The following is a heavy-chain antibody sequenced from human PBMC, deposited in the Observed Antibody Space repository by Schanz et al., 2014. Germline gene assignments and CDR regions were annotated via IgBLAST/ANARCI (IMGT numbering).Heavy chain of an antibody. CDR3: ARDKGGYYPFDY. D-gene: IGHD3-3*01. CDR1: GFTFGTYG. J-gene: IGHJ4*02. Sequence: QVQLVESGGGVVQPGGSLRLSCAASGFTFGTYGMHWVRQAPGKGLEWVSFIKYDGINKNYTDSVKGRFTISRDNSKNTLYLQMSSLRAEDTAVYYCARDKGGYYPFDYWGQGTLVTVSS. V-gene: IGHV3-30*02. CDR2: IKYDGINK.